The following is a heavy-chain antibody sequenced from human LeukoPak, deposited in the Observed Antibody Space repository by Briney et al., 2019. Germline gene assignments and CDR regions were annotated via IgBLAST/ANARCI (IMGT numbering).Heavy chain of an antibody. V-gene: IGHV3-30-3*01. J-gene: IGHJ4*02. CDR1: GFTFSSYA. Sequence: PGGSLRLSCAASGFTFSSYAMHWVRQAPGKGLEWVAVISYDGSNKYYADSVKGRFTISRDNSKNTLYLQMNSLRPEDTAVYYCAKEGTMSSGTRDFDYWGQGALVTVSS. CDR3: AKEGTMSSGTRDFDY. D-gene: IGHD1-1*01. CDR2: ISYDGSNK.